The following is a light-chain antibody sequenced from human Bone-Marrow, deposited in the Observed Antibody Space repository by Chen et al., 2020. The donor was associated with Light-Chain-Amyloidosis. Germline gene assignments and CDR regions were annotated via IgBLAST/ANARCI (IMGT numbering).Light chain of an antibody. CDR3: QQYNNWPGT. J-gene: IGKJ1*01. CDR2: GAS. Sequence: EIVMTQSPATLSVSPGERATLSCRASQSVNTNVAWYQQKPGQGPRLLIYGASTRATGIPARFSASGSGTELTLTISSLQSEDFAVYYCQQYNNWPGTFGQGTKVEIK. CDR1: QSVNTN. V-gene: IGKV3-15*01.